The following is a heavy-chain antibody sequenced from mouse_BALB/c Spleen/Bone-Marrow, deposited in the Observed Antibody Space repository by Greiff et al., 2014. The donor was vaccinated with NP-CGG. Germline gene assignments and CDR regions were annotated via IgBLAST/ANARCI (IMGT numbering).Heavy chain of an antibody. J-gene: IGHJ3*01. Sequence: VQLKESGPELVKPGPSVKISCKASGYSFTGYYMHWVKQGHGKSLEWIGEINPYNGGTSYNQKFKGKATLTVDTSSSTAFMELHSLTSEDSLVYYCARQLYGNYAYWGQGTLVTVSA. D-gene: IGHD2-10*02. CDR2: INPYNGGT. CDR1: GYSFTGYY. CDR3: ARQLYGNYAY. V-gene: IGHV1S30*01.